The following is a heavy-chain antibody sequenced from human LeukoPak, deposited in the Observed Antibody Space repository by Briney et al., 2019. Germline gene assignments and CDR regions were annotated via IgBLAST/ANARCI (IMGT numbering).Heavy chain of an antibody. V-gene: IGHV4-59*01. CDR2: IYYSGTT. CDR1: GGSISSSY. CDR3: ARDRIAAAAHSYYYGMDV. Sequence: PSETLSLTCTVSGGSISSSYWSWIRQPPGKGLEWIGYIYYSGTTDYNPSLRSRVTISVDTPKNQFSLKLSSVTAADTAVYYCARDRIAAAAHSYYYGMDVWGQGTTVTVSS. J-gene: IGHJ6*02. D-gene: IGHD6-13*01.